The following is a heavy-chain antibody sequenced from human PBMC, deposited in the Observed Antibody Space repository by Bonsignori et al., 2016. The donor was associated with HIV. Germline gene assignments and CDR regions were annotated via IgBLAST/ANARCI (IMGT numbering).Heavy chain of an antibody. V-gene: IGHV4-61*02. J-gene: IGHJ5*02. CDR3: ARTFIVVVPAAIKTTYNWFDP. CDR2: IYTSGST. D-gene: IGHD2-2*02. Sequence: WIRQPPGKGLEWIGRIYTSGSTNYNPSLKSRVTISVDTSKNQFSLKLSSVTAADTAVYYCARTFIVVVPAAIKTTYNWFDPWGQGTLVTVSS.